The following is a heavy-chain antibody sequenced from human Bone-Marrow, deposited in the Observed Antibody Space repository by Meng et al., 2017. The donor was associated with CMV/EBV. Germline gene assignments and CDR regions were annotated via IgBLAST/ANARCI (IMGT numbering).Heavy chain of an antibody. CDR1: GFTFSSYS. CDR2: ISSSSYI. J-gene: IGHJ5*02. V-gene: IGHV3-21*01. CDR3: ARDTGATSFNWFDP. Sequence: GESLKISCAASGFTFSSYSMNWVRQAPGKGLEWVSSISSSSYIYYADSVKGRFTISRDNAKNSLYLQMNSLRAEDTAVYYCARDTGATSFNWFDPWGQGTLVTVSS. D-gene: IGHD1-26*01.